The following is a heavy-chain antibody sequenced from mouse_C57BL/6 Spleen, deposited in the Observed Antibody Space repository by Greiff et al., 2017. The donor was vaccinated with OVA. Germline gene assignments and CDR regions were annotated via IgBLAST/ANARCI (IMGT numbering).Heavy chain of an antibody. CDR3: ATAVEAWFAY. Sequence: QVQLKESGAELVKPGASVKISCKASGYAFSSYWMNWVKQRPGKGLEWIGQIYPGDGDTNYNGKFKGKATLTADKSSSTAYMQLSSLTSEDSAVYFCATAVEAWFAYWGQGTLVTVSA. CDR2: IYPGDGDT. D-gene: IGHD1-1*01. CDR1: GYAFSSYW. V-gene: IGHV1-80*01. J-gene: IGHJ3*01.